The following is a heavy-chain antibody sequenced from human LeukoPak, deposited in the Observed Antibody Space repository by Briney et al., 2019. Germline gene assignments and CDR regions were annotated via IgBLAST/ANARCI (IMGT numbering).Heavy chain of an antibody. CDR3: ARGSARSRDYGLDV. D-gene: IGHD2-15*01. J-gene: IGHJ6*02. Sequence: PGGSLRLSCAASGFTFSNYWMHWVRQAPGRGLVWVSRINSDGSSTTYADSVKGRFTISRDNAKNTLYLQMNSLRAEDTAVYYCARGSARSRDYGLDVWGQGTTVTVS. CDR2: INSDGSST. V-gene: IGHV3-74*01. CDR1: GFTFSNYW.